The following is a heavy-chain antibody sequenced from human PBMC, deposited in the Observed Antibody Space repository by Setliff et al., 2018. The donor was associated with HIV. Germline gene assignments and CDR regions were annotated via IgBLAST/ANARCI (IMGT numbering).Heavy chain of an antibody. Sequence: ASVKVSCKASGYTFTGYYMHWVRQAPGQRLGWMGWINAGNGNTKYSQEFQGRVTITRDTSASTAYMGLSSLRSEDMAVYYCARATNYYDSSNYYMDVWGKGTTVTVSS. V-gene: IGHV1-3*03. CDR3: ARATNYYDSSNYYMDV. CDR2: INAGNGNT. D-gene: IGHD3-22*01. CDR1: GYTFTGYY. J-gene: IGHJ6*03.